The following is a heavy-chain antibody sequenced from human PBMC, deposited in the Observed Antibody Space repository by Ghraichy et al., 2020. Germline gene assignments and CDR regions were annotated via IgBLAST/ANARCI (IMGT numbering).Heavy chain of an antibody. CDR3: ARDQGVYGDREFIFDY. CDR2: INPNSGGT. D-gene: IGHD4-17*01. Sequence: ASVKVSCKASGYTFTGYYMHWVRQAPGQGLEWMGWINPNSGGTNYAQNFQGRVTMTRDTSISTAYMELSRLRSDDTAVYYCARDQGVYGDREFIFDYWGQGTLVTVSS. V-gene: IGHV1-2*02. CDR1: GYTFTGYY. J-gene: IGHJ4*02.